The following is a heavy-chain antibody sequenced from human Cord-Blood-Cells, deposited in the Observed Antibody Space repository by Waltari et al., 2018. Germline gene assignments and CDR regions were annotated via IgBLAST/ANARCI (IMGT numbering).Heavy chain of an antibody. CDR3: ARDSISGYSSSYLDY. CDR2: IYTSGST. CDR1: GGSISSHY. V-gene: IGHV4-4*07. Sequence: QLQLQESGPGMVRPSVTLPLTCTVSGGSISSHYWSWIRQPAGKGLEWIGRIYTSGSTNYNPSLKSRVTMSVDTSKNQFSLKLSSVTAADTAVYYCARDSISGYSSSYLDYWGQGTLVTVSS. J-gene: IGHJ4*02. D-gene: IGHD5-18*01.